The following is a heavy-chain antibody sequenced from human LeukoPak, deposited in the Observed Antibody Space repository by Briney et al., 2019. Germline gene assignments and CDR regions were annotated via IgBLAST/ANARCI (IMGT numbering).Heavy chain of an antibody. D-gene: IGHD3-16*02. V-gene: IGHV1-69*05. J-gene: IGHJ4*02. CDR3: AAAPSWGSYRYLDY. CDR1: GGTFSSYA. Sequence: SVKVSCKASGGTFSSYAISWVRQAPGQGLEWMERIIPISGTANYAQKFQGRVTITTDESTSTAYMELSSLRSEDTAVYYCAAAPSWGSYRYLDYWGQGTLVTVSS. CDR2: IIPISGTA.